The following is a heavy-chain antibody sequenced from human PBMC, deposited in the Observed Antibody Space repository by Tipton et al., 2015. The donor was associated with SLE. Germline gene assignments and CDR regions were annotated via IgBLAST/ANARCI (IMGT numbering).Heavy chain of an antibody. J-gene: IGHJ3*02. CDR2: IYYSGST. V-gene: IGHV4-61*01. CDR1: GDSVSSDSAA. D-gene: IGHD3-16*01. Sequence: GLVKPSQTLSLTCAISGDSVSSDSAAWSWIRQPPGKGLEWIGYIYYSGSTNYNPSLKSRVTISVDTSKNQFSLKLSSVTAADTAVYYCAREKGDADPNLVAFDIWGQGTMVTVSS. CDR3: AREKGDADPNLVAFDI.